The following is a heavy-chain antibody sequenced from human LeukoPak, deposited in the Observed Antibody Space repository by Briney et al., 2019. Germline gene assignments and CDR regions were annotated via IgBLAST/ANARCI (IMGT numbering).Heavy chain of an antibody. Sequence: GSLRLSCAASGFTFSDYYMSWIRQAPGRGREWISYIDSGSTVYFADSVRGRFTISRDNAKNSLCLQMNSLRAEDTAVYYCARVGDRSGYFYYFDYWGQGALVTVSS. CDR3: ARVGDRSGYFYYFDY. D-gene: IGHD3-22*01. CDR1: GFTFSDYY. CDR2: IDSGSTV. J-gene: IGHJ4*02. V-gene: IGHV3-11*01.